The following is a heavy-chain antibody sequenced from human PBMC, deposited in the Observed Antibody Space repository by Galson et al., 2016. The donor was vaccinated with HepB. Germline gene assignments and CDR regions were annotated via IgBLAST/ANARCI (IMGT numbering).Heavy chain of an antibody. Sequence: QSGAEVKKPGESLKISCKGSGYSFTNYWIGWVRRLPGKGLEWMGIINPGDSDTRYSPSFQGQVTISADKSISTAYLQWSSLKASDTAMYYFARHGVRRHFGQGAYYYYMDVWGKGTTVTVSS. D-gene: IGHD3-10*01. J-gene: IGHJ6*03. CDR3: ARHGVRRHFGQGAYYYYMDV. CDR2: INPGDSDT. CDR1: GYSFTNYW. V-gene: IGHV5-51*01.